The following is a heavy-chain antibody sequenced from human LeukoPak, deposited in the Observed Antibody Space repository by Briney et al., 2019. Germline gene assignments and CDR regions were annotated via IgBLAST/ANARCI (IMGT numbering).Heavy chain of an antibody. Sequence: GGSLRLSCAASGFTFSKYWMLWVRHAPGKGLESVSRINTDGTVTTYADSVKGRFTVSRDNADNTMFLQMNSVRDEYSAVYYCARDADQYSSSPMCDYWGQGTLVTVSS. CDR1: GFTFSKYW. J-gene: IGHJ4*02. CDR2: INTDGTVT. CDR3: ARDADQYSSSPMCDY. D-gene: IGHD6-6*01. V-gene: IGHV3-74*01.